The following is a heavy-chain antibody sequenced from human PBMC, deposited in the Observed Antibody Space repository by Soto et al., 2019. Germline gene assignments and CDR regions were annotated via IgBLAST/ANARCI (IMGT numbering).Heavy chain of an antibody. V-gene: IGHV4-4*02. J-gene: IGHJ4*02. CDR3: ASHRSGYAFQ. Sequence: SETLSLTCAVSGGSISSSNWWSWVRQPPGKGLEWIGEIYYSGITNYNPSLKSRVSTSLDPSKNQFSLKLTSVTAADTAVYYCASHRSGYAFQWGQGTLVTVSS. D-gene: IGHD5-12*01. CDR2: IYYSGIT. CDR1: GGSISSSNW.